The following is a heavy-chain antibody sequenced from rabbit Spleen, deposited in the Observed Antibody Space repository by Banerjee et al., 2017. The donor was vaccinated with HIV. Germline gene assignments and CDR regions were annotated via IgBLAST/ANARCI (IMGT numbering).Heavy chain of an antibody. J-gene: IGHJ4*01. CDR3: GRAGEGGYGYLDL. CDR1: GLDFSSSYW. V-gene: IGHV1S45*01. D-gene: IGHD2-1*01. CDR2: IYVGSGGGT. Sequence: QEQLVEYGGDLVQPEGSLTLTCKASGLDFSSSYWICWVRQAPGKGLEWIVCIYVGSGGGTKYASWAKGRFTISKTSSTTVTLEMTSLTVADTATFFCGRAGEGGYGYLDLWGQGPLVTVS.